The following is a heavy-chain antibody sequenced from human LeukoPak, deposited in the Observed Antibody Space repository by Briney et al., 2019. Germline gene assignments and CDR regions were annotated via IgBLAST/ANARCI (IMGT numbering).Heavy chain of an antibody. CDR1: GGSFSGYY. J-gene: IGHJ5*02. CDR2: INHSGST. V-gene: IGHV4-34*01. CDR3: ARGGGIVVVPAAMFWFDP. Sequence: SETLSLTCAVYGGSFSGYYWSWIRQPPGKGLEWIGEINHSGSTNYNPSLKSRVTISVDTSKNQFRLKLSSVTAADTAVYYCARGGGIVVVPAAMFWFDPWGQGTLVTVSS. D-gene: IGHD2-2*01.